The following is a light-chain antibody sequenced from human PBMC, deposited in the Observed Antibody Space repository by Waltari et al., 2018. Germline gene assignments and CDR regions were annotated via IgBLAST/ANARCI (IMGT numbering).Light chain of an antibody. Sequence: EIILTQSPATLSLSPGDRATLSCRASQSVSNSLSWYQQKPGQAPRLLIYDASTRATGIPARSSGSGSGTDFTLTIGSLEPEDFAVYFCLQRSNWPPTFGGGTTVEIK. CDR1: QSVSNS. J-gene: IGKJ4*01. CDR2: DAS. V-gene: IGKV3-11*01. CDR3: LQRSNWPPT.